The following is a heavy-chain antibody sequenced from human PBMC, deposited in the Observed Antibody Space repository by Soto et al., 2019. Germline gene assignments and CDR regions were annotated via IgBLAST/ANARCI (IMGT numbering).Heavy chain of an antibody. V-gene: IGHV2-5*02. CDR1: GFSLSTSGVG. CDR2: IYWDDDK. J-gene: IGHJ4*02. D-gene: IGHD3-3*01. Sequence: QITLKESGPPLVKPTQTLTLTCTFSGFSLSTSGVGVGWIRQPPGKALEWLALIYWDDDKRYSPSLKSRLTITKDTSKNQVVLTMTNMDPVDTATYYCARAYYDFWSGYLGQFDYWGQGTLVTVSS. CDR3: ARAYYDFWSGYLGQFDY.